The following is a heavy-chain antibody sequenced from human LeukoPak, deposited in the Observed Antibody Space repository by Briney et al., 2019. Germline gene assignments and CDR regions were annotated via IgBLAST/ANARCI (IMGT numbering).Heavy chain of an antibody. Sequence: GSLRLSCAASGFTFSSYAMSWVRQAPGKGLEWVSAISGSGGSTYYADSVKGRFTTSRDNSKNTLYLQMNSLRAEDTAVYYCARDQGYGDDYWYFDLWGRGTLVTVSS. CDR1: GFTFSSYA. J-gene: IGHJ2*01. V-gene: IGHV3-23*01. CDR2: ISGSGGST. CDR3: ARDQGYGDDYWYFDL. D-gene: IGHD4-17*01.